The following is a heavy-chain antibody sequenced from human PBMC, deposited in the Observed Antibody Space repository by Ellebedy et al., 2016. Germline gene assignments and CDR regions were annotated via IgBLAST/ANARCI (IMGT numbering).Heavy chain of an antibody. CDR1: EYSFTSYW. CDR3: ARGIVVVPAAMWGFDY. V-gene: IGHV5-51*01. Sequence: GESLKISCKGSEYSFTSYWIGWVRQMPGKGLEWMGIIYPGDSDTRYSPSFQGQVTISADKSISTAYLQWSSLKASDTAMYYCARGIVVVPAAMWGFDYWGQGTLVTVSS. J-gene: IGHJ4*02. D-gene: IGHD2-2*01. CDR2: IYPGDSDT.